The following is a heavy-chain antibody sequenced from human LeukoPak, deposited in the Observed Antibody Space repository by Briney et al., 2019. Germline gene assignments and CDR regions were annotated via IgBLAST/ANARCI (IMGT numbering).Heavy chain of an antibody. V-gene: IGHV4-59*11. CDR3: ARGGTTVTPGLLWFDP. CDR1: GGSISSHY. J-gene: IGHJ5*02. Sequence: SETLSLTCSVSGGSISSHYWSWIRQSPGKGLEWIGYIYYSGSTKYNPSLKSRVTISVDTSKNQFSLKLSSVTAADTAVYYCARGGTTVTPGLLWFDPWGQGTLVTVSS. CDR2: IYYSGST. D-gene: IGHD4-17*01.